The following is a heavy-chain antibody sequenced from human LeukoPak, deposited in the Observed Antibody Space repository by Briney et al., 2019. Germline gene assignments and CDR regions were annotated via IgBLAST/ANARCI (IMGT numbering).Heavy chain of an antibody. V-gene: IGHV3-30*18. Sequence: PGGSLRLSCAASRFTFSRYGMHWVRQTPGKGLEWVAVISYDASNKYYADSVKGRFTISRDNSKNTLYLQMNSLRAEDTAVYYCAKSHGYSYGFDYWGQGTLVTVSS. CDR3: AKSHGYSYGFDY. J-gene: IGHJ4*02. D-gene: IGHD5-18*01. CDR1: RFTFSRYG. CDR2: ISYDASNK.